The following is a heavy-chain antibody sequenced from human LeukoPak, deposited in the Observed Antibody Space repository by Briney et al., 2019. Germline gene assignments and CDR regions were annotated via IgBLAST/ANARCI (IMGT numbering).Heavy chain of an antibody. Sequence: PSETLSLTCTVSGGSISSYYWSWIRQPPGKGLEWIGYIYYSGSTNYNPSPKSRVTISVDTSKNQFSLKLSSVTAADTAVYYCARDRWGSGSLDYWGQGTLVTVSS. D-gene: IGHD2-21*01. CDR3: ARDRWGSGSLDY. J-gene: IGHJ4*02. CDR1: GGSISSYY. CDR2: IYYSGST. V-gene: IGHV4-59*01.